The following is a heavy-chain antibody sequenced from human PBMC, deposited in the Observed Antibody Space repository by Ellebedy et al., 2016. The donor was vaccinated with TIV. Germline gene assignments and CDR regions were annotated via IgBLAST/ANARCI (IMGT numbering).Heavy chain of an antibody. J-gene: IGHJ3*02. CDR3: ARGPPMGHGGFDI. D-gene: IGHD2-15*01. Sequence: GGSLRLSCAASGFTFNNYGMHWVRQAPGKGLEWVAVIWYDGSNRNYVDSVKGRFTISRDNSKNTLYLQINSLRVEDTALYYCARGPPMGHGGFDIWGQGTMVTASS. CDR1: GFTFNNYG. V-gene: IGHV3-33*01. CDR2: IWYDGSNR.